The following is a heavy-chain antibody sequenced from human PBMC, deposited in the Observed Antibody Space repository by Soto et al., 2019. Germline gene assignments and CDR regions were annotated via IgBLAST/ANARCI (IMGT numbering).Heavy chain of an antibody. Sequence: EVQMVESGGGLVQPGGSLRLSCAASASTFNGYWMHWVRQAPGKGLVWVALINSEGTRTMHADSVKGRFTISRDHIKSTFYLLMTSLTAEDTAVYYCARVKGGSGGKGDSLDYWGQGTLVTVSS. CDR2: INSEGTRT. J-gene: IGHJ4*02. CDR1: ASTFNGYW. CDR3: ARVKGGSGGKGDSLDY. V-gene: IGHV3-74*03. D-gene: IGHD2-15*01.